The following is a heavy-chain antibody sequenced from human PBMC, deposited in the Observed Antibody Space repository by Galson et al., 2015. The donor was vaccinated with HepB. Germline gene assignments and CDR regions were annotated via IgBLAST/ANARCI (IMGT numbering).Heavy chain of an antibody. J-gene: IGHJ4*02. CDR2: IKSDGNNT. CDR3: VRDLGRVTAIPFH. Sequence: SLRLSCAVSGFTLSSSGMHWVRQAPGKGLEWVAVIKSDGNNTYYADSVKGRFTITRDSSKNTLYLQMNSLRGEDTAVYYCVRDLGRVTAIPFHWGQGTLVTVSS. D-gene: IGHD2-21*02. V-gene: IGHV3-33*01. CDR1: GFTLSSSG.